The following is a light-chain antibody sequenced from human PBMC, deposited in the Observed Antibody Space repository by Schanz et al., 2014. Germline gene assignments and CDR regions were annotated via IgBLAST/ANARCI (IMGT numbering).Light chain of an antibody. Sequence: QSALTQPASVSGSPGQSITISCTGTSSDVGSYNLVSWYQHHPGKAPKLMIYEDSKRPSGVSNRFSGSGSSNTSSLTISGSQGEDEADYCCCSYAGRPGVFGGGTKLTVL. V-gene: IGLV2-23*01. CDR1: SSDVGSYNL. J-gene: IGLJ3*02. CDR2: EDS. CDR3: CSYAGRPGV.